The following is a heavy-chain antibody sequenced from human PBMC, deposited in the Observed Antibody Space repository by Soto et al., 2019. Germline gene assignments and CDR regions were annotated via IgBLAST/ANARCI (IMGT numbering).Heavy chain of an antibody. D-gene: IGHD3-16*02. J-gene: IGHJ4*02. CDR1: GFTFSSYA. CDR2: ISYDGSNK. V-gene: IGHV3-30-3*01. CDR3: LSIS. Sequence: PGGSLRLSCAASGFTFSSYAMHWVRQAPGKGLEWVAVISYDGSNKYYADSVKGRFTISRDNSKNTLYLQMNSLRAEDTAVYYCLSISWGQGTLVTVSS.